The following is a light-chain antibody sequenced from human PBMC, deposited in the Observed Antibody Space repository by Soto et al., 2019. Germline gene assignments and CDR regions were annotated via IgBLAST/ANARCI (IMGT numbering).Light chain of an antibody. J-gene: IGLJ1*01. Sequence: QSVLTQPASVAGSHGQSITISCTGPSSDVGGYNYVSWYQQHPGKAPKFMIYDVSNRPSGVSNRFSGSKSGNTASLTISGLQAEDEADYYCSSYTTSNTRQIVFGTGTKVTVL. CDR1: SSDVGGYNY. CDR2: DVS. V-gene: IGLV2-14*01. CDR3: SSYTTSNTRQIV.